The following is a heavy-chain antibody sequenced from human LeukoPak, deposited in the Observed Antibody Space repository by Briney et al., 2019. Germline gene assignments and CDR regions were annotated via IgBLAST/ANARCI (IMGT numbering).Heavy chain of an antibody. Sequence: GGSLRLSCAASGFTFSRHVMYWVRQAPGKGLEWVAFIRSDGTNKDYADSLKGRFIISRDNSKNTLYLQMNSLRTEDTAVYFCESRPSDSDWGSFDYWGQGTLVTVSS. CDR1: GFTFSRHV. D-gene: IGHD2-21*02. CDR3: ESRPSDSDWGSFDY. V-gene: IGHV3-30*02. CDR2: IRSDGTNK. J-gene: IGHJ4*02.